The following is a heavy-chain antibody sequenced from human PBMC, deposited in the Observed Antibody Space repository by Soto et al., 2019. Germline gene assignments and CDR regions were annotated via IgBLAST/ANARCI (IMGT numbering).Heavy chain of an antibody. Sequence: GGSLRLSCAASGFTFSSYDMHWVRQPTEKGLEWVSAIGTAGDTYYPGSVKGRFTISRDDSKNTAYLQMNSLETEDTAVYYCTSLTYYYDSSGSRYYYYYGMDVWGQGTTVTVSS. CDR3: TSLTYYYDSSGSRYYYYYGMDV. D-gene: IGHD3-22*01. V-gene: IGHV3-13*04. J-gene: IGHJ6*02. CDR2: IGTAGDT. CDR1: GFTFSSYD.